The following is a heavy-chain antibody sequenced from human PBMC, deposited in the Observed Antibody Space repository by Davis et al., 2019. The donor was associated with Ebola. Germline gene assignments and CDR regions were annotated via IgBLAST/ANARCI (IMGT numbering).Heavy chain of an antibody. D-gene: IGHD3-3*01. CDR1: GGSFSGYY. CDR3: ARWYSYFWSGRPLYGMDV. CDR2: INHSGST. V-gene: IGHV4-34*01. J-gene: IGHJ6*02. Sequence: PSETLSLTCAVYGGSFSGYYWSWIRQPPGKGLEWIGEINHSGSTNYNPSLKSRVTISVDTSKNQFSLKLSSVTAADTAVYYCARWYSYFWSGRPLYGMDVWGQGTTVTVSS.